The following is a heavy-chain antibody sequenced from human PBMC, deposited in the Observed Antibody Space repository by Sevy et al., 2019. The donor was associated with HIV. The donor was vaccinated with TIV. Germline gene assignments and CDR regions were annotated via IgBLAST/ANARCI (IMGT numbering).Heavy chain of an antibody. CDR1: DGSISSYY. V-gene: IGHV4-59*01. Sequence: SETLSLTCTVSDGSISSYYWSWIRQPPGKGLEWIGYIYYSGSTNYNPSLKSRVTISVDTSKNQFSLKLSSVTAADTAVYYCAREIVGASYFDYWGQGTLVTVSS. D-gene: IGHD1-26*01. CDR2: IYYSGST. CDR3: AREIVGASYFDY. J-gene: IGHJ4*02.